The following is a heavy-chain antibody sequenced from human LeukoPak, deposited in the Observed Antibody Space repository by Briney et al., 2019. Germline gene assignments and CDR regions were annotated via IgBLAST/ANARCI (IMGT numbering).Heavy chain of an antibody. CDR1: GYSISSGYY. J-gene: IGHJ4*02. V-gene: IGHV4-38-2*02. CDR2: IYHSGST. D-gene: IGHD5-18*01. Sequence: SETLSLTCTVSGYSISSGYYWGWIRQPPGKGLEWIGSIYHSGSTYYNPSLKSRVTISVDTSKNQFSLKLSSVTAADTAVYYCAGYSYGFNYWGQGTLVTVSS. CDR3: AGYSYGFNY.